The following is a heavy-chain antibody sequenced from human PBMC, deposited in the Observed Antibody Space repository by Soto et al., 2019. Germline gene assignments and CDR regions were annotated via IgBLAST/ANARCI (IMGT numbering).Heavy chain of an antibody. J-gene: IGHJ4*02. CDR3: ARELNLGLGDY. D-gene: IGHD7-27*01. CDR1: GYTFTSYA. Sequence: QVQLVQSGAEVKKPGASVKVSCKASGYTFTSYAISWVRQAPGQGLEWMGWISAYNGNTKYAQKVQGRVTMTTDTSTSTAYMELSSLSADETAVYYGARELNLGLGDYWGQGTLVTVSP. V-gene: IGHV1-18*01. CDR2: ISAYNGNT.